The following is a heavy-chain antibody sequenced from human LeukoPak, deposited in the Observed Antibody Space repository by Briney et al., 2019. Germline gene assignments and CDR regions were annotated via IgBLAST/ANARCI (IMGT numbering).Heavy chain of an antibody. V-gene: IGHV5-51*01. J-gene: IGHJ4*02. CDR2: IYPGDSDT. D-gene: IGHD3-9*01. CDR3: ARRLYDILTGYYFDY. CDR1: GYSFTSYW. Sequence: GESLKISCKVSGYSFTSYWIGWVRQMPGKGLEWMWIIYPGDSDTRYSPSFQGQVTISADKSISTAYLQWSSLKASDTAMYYCARRLYDILTGYYFDYWGQGTLVTVSS.